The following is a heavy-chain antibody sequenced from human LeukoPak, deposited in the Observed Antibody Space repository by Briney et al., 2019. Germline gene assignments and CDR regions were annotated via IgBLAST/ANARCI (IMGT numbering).Heavy chain of an antibody. CDR2: IYSGGST. D-gene: IGHD3-22*01. Sequence: GGSLRLSCAASGFTVSSNYMSWVRQAPGKGLEWVSVIYSGGSTYYADSVKSRFTISRDNSKNTLYLQMNSLRAEDTAVYYCARYSSGYPDAFDIWGQGTMVTVSS. CDR1: GFTVSSNY. CDR3: ARYSSGYPDAFDI. V-gene: IGHV3-53*01. J-gene: IGHJ3*02.